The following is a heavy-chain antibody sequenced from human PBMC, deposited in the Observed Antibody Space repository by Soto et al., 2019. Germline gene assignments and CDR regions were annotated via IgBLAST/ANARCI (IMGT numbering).Heavy chain of an antibody. CDR1: GFTFSSYA. V-gene: IGHV3-30-3*01. Sequence: GGSLRLSCAASGFTFSSYAMHWVRQAPGKGLEWVAVISYDGSNKYYADSVKGRFTISRDNSKNTLYLQMNSLRAEDTAVYYCARGNYDEYGGDYFDYWGQGTLVTVSS. D-gene: IGHD3-3*01. CDR2: ISYDGSNK. J-gene: IGHJ4*02. CDR3: ARGNYDEYGGDYFDY.